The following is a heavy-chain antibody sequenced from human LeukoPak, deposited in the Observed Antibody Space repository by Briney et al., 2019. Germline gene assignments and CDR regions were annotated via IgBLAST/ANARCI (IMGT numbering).Heavy chain of an antibody. D-gene: IGHD3-10*01. CDR3: ARADGSGKVDY. Sequence: SQTLSLTCAVSGGSISSGGYPWSWIRQPPGKGLEWIGYIYHSGSTYYNPSLKSRVTISVDRSKNQFSLKLSSVTAADTAVYYCARADGSGKVDYWGQGTLVTVSS. CDR2: IYHSGST. J-gene: IGHJ4*02. V-gene: IGHV4-30-2*01. CDR1: GGSISSGGYP.